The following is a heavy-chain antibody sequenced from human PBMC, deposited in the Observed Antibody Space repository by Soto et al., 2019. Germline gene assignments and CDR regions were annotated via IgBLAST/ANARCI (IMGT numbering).Heavy chain of an antibody. CDR3: ARLSVVYDAFDI. J-gene: IGHJ3*02. D-gene: IGHD1-20*01. Sequence: SLTLCLTCTVAGGSIRSYYGSWIRQPPGKGLEWIGYIYYSGSTNYNPSLKSRVTISVDTSKNQFSLKLSSVTAADTAVYYCARLSVVYDAFDIWGQGTMDTVSS. V-gene: IGHV4-59*08. CDR2: IYYSGST. CDR1: GGSIRSYY.